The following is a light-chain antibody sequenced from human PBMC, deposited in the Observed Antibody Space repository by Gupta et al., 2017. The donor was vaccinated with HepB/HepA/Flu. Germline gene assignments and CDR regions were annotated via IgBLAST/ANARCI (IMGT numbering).Light chain of an antibody. CDR2: NVN. Sequence: QSALTQPASVSGSPGQSITISCTGGIHDIGTFYYVSWYQQRPGKAPQVMIFNVNKRPSGVSVRFSGSKSGNTASLTISGLQAEDEADYYFCSYVRGGTLLFGTGTKVTVL. J-gene: IGLJ1*01. CDR1: IHDIGTFYY. V-gene: IGLV2-14*03. CDR3: CSYVRGGTLL.